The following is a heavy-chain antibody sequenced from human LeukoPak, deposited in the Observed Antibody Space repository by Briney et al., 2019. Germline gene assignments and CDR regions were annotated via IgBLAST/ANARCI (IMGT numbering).Heavy chain of an antibody. CDR1: GYTFTGYY. J-gene: IGHJ4*02. D-gene: IGHD1-26*01. CDR3: ARGGYSGSCGDY. V-gene: IGHV1-2*02. Sequence: VASVKVSCKASGYTFTGYYMHWVRQAPGQGLEWMGWINPNSGGTNYAQKFQGRVTMTRDTSISTAYMELSSLRSEDTAVYYCARGGYSGSCGDYWGQGTLVTVSS. CDR2: INPNSGGT.